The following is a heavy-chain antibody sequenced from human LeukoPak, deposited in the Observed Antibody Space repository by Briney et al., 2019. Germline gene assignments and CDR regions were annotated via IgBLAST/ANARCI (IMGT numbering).Heavy chain of an antibody. Sequence: SVKVSCKASGYTFTGYYIHWVRQAPGQGLEWMGGIIPIFGTANYAQRFQGRVTITTDESTSTAYMELSSLRSEDTAVYYCARALGTYYYGSGSYGYWGQGTLVTVSS. CDR1: GYTFTGYY. J-gene: IGHJ4*02. CDR3: ARALGTYYYGSGSYGY. CDR2: IIPIFGTA. D-gene: IGHD3-10*01. V-gene: IGHV1-69*05.